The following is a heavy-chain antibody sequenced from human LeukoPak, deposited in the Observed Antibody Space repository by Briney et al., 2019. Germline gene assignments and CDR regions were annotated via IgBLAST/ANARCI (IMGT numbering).Heavy chain of an antibody. J-gene: IGHJ5*02. D-gene: IGHD4-17*01. CDR2: IYYSGST. CDR1: GGSISSYY. CDR3: ARVRHDYGGNPLLNNWFDP. V-gene: IGHV4-59*01. Sequence: PSETLSLTCTVSGGSISSYYWRWIRQPPGKGLEWIGYIYYSGSTNYNPSLKSRVTISVDTSKNQFSLKLSSVTAADTAVYYCARVRHDYGGNPLLNNWFDPWGQGTLVTVSS.